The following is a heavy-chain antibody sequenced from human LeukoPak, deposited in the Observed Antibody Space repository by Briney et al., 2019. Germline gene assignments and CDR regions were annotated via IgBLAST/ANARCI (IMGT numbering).Heavy chain of an antibody. Sequence: SETLSLTCTVSGGSISSTNYYWGWIRQPPGKGLEWIGSIYYSGSTYYNPSLKSRVTISVDTSKNQFSLKLSSVTAADTAVYYCARVAEGNYDFWSGFSDAIVLDYWGQGTLVTVSS. CDR2: IYYSGST. D-gene: IGHD3-3*01. J-gene: IGHJ4*02. V-gene: IGHV4-39*01. CDR3: ARVAEGNYDFWSGFSDAIVLDY. CDR1: GGSISSTNYY.